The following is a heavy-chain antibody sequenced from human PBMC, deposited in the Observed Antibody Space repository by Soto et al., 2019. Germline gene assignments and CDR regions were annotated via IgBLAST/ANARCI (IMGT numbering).Heavy chain of an antibody. CDR3: ARVYYYGSGSYYNDAFDI. D-gene: IGHD3-10*01. Sequence: QVQLQESGPGLVEPSQTLSLTCTVSGGSISSGGYYWSWIRQHPGKGLEWIGYIYYSGSTYYNPALKSRVTISVDTSKNQFSLKLSSVTAADTAVYYCARVYYYGSGSYYNDAFDIWGQGTMVTVSS. V-gene: IGHV4-31*03. CDR2: IYYSGST. J-gene: IGHJ3*02. CDR1: GGSISSGGYY.